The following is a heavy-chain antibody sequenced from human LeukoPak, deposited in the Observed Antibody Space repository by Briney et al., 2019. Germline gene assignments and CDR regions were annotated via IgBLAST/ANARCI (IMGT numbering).Heavy chain of an antibody. J-gene: IGHJ4*02. CDR1: GYTFTGYY. CDR2: INPDSGGT. D-gene: IGHD2-15*01. Sequence: GASVKVSCKASGYTFTGYYMHWVRQAPGQGLEWMGWINPDSGGTNYAQKFQGRVTMTRDTSISTAYMELSRLRSDDTAVYYCATLQIVVVVAAPFDYWGQGTLVTVSS. V-gene: IGHV1-2*02. CDR3: ATLQIVVVVAAPFDY.